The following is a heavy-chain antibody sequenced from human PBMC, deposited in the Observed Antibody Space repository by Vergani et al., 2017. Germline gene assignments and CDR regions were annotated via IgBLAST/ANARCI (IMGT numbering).Heavy chain of an antibody. D-gene: IGHD6-13*01. J-gene: IGHJ4*02. Sequence: QVQLVESGGGVVQPGGSLRLSCAASGFTFSNYCMHWVRQAPGKGLEWVAFIRYDGSNKYYADSVKGRFTISRDNSKNTLYLQMNSLRPEDTAVYYCAKDEVRIAAPGGWGQGTLVTVSS. CDR3: AKDEVRIAAPGG. V-gene: IGHV3-30*02. CDR1: GFTFSNYC. CDR2: IRYDGSNK.